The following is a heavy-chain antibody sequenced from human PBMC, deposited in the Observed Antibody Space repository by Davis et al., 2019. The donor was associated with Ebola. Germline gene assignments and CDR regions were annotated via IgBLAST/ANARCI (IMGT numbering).Heavy chain of an antibody. Sequence: AASVKVSCKASGYTFTGYYMHWVRQAPGPGLEWMGWINPNSGGTNYAQKFQGRVTMTLDTSISTAYMELSRLRSDDTAVYYCARGVVLIVYAIRDYGLDVWGQGTTVTVSS. CDR1: GYTFTGYY. V-gene: IGHV1-2*02. J-gene: IGHJ6*02. D-gene: IGHD2-8*01. CDR2: INPNSGGT. CDR3: ARGVVLIVYAIRDYGLDV.